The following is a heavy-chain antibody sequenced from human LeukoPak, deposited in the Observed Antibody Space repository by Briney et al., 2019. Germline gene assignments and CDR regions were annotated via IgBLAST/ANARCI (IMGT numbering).Heavy chain of an antibody. CDR1: GGSISSSSYY. V-gene: IGHV4-39*07. CDR2: IYYSGST. CDR3: ASLGSGSSYAVSPFDI. D-gene: IGHD1-26*01. Sequence: SETLSLTCTVSGGSISSSSYYWGWIRQPPGKGLEWIGSIYYSGSTYYNPSLRSRVAISVDTSKDQFSLNLTSVTAADTGVYYCASLGSGSSYAVSPFDIWGQGTMVTVSS. J-gene: IGHJ3*02.